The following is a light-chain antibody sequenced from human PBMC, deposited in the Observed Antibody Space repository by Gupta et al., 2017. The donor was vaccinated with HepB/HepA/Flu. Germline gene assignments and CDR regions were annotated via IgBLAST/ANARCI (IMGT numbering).Light chain of an antibody. CDR3: QQYNGAPWT. CDR1: EGVGDW. Sequence: DIQLSQSPSTLSVSVGDRVTITCRANEGVGDWVAWYQQKPGNAPKLLIYRATTLEIGVPSRFSGSRSGTEFTLTISSLQPDDFVMYYCQQYNGAPWTFGLGTKVDFK. V-gene: IGKV1-5*03. J-gene: IGKJ1*01. CDR2: RAT.